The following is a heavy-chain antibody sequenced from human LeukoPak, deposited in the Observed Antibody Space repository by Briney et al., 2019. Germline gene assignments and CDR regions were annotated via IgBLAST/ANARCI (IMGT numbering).Heavy chain of an antibody. CDR3: ARDRVRGNSNPYFDY. Sequence: SETLSLTCIVSGGSVSSGTFYWSWIRQSPGKGLEWIGYIYYTGITNYNPSLKSRVTISVDTSKNQFSLNLSSVTAADTAVYYCARDRVRGNSNPYFDYWGQGTLVTVSS. V-gene: IGHV4-61*01. J-gene: IGHJ4*02. D-gene: IGHD4-11*01. CDR2: IYYTGIT. CDR1: GGSVSSGTFY.